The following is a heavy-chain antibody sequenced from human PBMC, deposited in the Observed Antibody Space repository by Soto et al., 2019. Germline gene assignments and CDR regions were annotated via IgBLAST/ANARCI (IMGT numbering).Heavy chain of an antibody. V-gene: IGHV1-18*01. J-gene: IGHJ4*02. Sequence: ASVKVSCKASGYTFTSYGISWVRQAPGQGLEWMGWISAYNGNTNYAQKLQGRVTMTTDTSTSTAYMELRSLRSDDTAVYYCARDWRPGVAAAGTFPLDYWGQGTLVTVSS. CDR3: ARDWRPGVAAAGTFPLDY. D-gene: IGHD6-13*01. CDR1: GYTFTSYG. CDR2: ISAYNGNT.